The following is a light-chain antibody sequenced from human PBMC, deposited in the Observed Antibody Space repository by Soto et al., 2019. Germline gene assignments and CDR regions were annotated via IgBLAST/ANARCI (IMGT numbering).Light chain of an antibody. Sequence: EIVLTQSPGTLSLSPGERATLSCRASQSVSSSYLARYQQKPGQAPRLLIYGASSRATGIPDRFSGSGSGTDFTVTISRLEPEDFAVYYCQQYGSSPWTFGQGTKVEIK. V-gene: IGKV3-20*01. CDR1: QSVSSSY. J-gene: IGKJ1*01. CDR2: GAS. CDR3: QQYGSSPWT.